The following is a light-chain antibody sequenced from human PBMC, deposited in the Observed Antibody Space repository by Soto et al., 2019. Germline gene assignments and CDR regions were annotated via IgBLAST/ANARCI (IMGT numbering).Light chain of an antibody. CDR2: GAS. V-gene: IGKV3-20*01. J-gene: IGKJ2*01. CDR3: QQYDTSPYT. Sequence: EVVLTQSPGTLSLSPGERASLSCRASHSIHSSFLAWYQRKPGQAPRLLIYGASSRATDIPDRFSGGGSGTDFTLTVSRLEPEDFAVYYCQQYDTSPYTFGQGTKLEI. CDR1: HSIHSSF.